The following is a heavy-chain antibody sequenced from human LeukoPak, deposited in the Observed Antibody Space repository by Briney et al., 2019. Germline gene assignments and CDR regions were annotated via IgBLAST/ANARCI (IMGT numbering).Heavy chain of an antibody. CDR1: GFSISSYY. CDR2: IYYSGST. J-gene: IGHJ4*02. D-gene: IGHD3-10*01. CDR3: ARCNLYGSGSYPFDY. V-gene: IGHV4-59*01. Sequence: SETLSLTCTVSGFSISSYYWSWIRQPPGKGLEWIGYIYYSGSTNYNPSLKSRVAISADTSKNQFSLKLSSVTAADTAVYYCARCNLYGSGSYPFDYWGQGTLVTVSS.